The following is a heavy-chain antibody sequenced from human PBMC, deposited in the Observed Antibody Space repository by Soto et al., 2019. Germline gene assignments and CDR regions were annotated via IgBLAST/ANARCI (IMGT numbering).Heavy chain of an antibody. Sequence: SGPTLVNPTQTLTLTCAFSGFSLSTRTRGVGVGWIRQPPGKALEWLALLYWNDDTRYSPSLESRLTITKDTSGNQVVLTMTNMDPVDTATYFCAHRRVANRPFYFDYWGQGTLVTVSS. J-gene: IGHJ4*02. CDR1: GFSLSTRTRGVG. V-gene: IGHV2-5*01. CDR3: AHRRVANRPFYFDY. CDR2: LYWNDDT. D-gene: IGHD6-6*01.